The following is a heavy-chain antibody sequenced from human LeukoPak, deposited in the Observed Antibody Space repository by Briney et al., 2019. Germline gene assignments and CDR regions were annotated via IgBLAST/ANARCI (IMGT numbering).Heavy chain of an antibody. V-gene: IGHV4-38-2*02. Sequence: SETLSLTCTVSGYSISSGYYWGWIRQPPGKGLEWIGSIYHSGSTYYNPSLKSRVTISVDTSKNQFSLKLSSVTAADTAEYYCARVEESGYSYGYIDYWGQGTLVTVSS. D-gene: IGHD5-18*01. J-gene: IGHJ4*02. CDR1: GYSISSGYY. CDR3: ARVEESGYSYGYIDY. CDR2: IYHSGST.